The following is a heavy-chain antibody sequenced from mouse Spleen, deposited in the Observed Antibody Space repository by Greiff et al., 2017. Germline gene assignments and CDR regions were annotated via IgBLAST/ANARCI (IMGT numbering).Heavy chain of an antibody. D-gene: IGHD2-4*01. CDR2: ISSGSSTI. Sequence: EVQVVESGGGLVQPGGSRKLSCAASGFTFSSFGMHWVRQAPEKGLEWVAYISSGSSTIYYADTVKGRFTISRDNPKNTLFLQMTSLRSEDTAMYYCARGGDYGYFDYWGQGTTLTVSS. CDR3: ARGGDYGYFDY. CDR1: GFTFSSFG. V-gene: IGHV5-17*02. J-gene: IGHJ2*01.